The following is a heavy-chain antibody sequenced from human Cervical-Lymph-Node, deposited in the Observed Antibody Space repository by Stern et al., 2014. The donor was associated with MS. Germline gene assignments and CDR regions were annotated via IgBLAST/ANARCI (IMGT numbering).Heavy chain of an antibody. J-gene: IGHJ4*02. V-gene: IGHV3-21*01. D-gene: IGHD3-10*01. CDR2: ISSSSSYI. Sequence: VQLVQSGGGLVKPGGSLRLSCAASGFTFSSYSMHWVRQAPGKGLEWVSSISSSSSYIYYADSVKGRFTISRDNAKNSLYLQMNSLRAEDTAVYYCAREEFGELTAYFDYWGQGTLVTVSS. CDR1: GFTFSSYS. CDR3: AREEFGELTAYFDY.